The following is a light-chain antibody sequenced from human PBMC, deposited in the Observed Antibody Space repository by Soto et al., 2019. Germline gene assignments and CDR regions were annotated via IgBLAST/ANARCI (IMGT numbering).Light chain of an antibody. CDR3: AAWDDSLKGKV. Sequence: QPVLTQPPSASGTPGQRVTISCSGSRSNIGRKYVYWYQHLPGTAAKLLIQTHNERPSGVPDRCSGSKSGTSVSLAISGLRSEDEETYYCAAWDDSLKGKVFGGGTKLTVL. V-gene: IGLV1-47*01. J-gene: IGLJ3*02. CDR1: RSNIGRKY. CDR2: THN.